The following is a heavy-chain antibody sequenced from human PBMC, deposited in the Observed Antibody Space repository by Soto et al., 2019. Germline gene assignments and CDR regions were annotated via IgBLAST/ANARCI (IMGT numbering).Heavy chain of an antibody. CDR3: ANLGYNSGYMQY. V-gene: IGHV3-7*03. J-gene: IGHJ4*02. Sequence: GGSLRLSCAASGFTLSSYWMTWVRQAPGKGLEWVANIKQDGSDKYYVGSVKGRFTISRDNAKNSLYLHMDSLRAEDTAVYYCANLGYNSGYMQYWGQGTLVTVSS. CDR1: GFTLSSYW. CDR2: IKQDGSDK. D-gene: IGHD3-22*01.